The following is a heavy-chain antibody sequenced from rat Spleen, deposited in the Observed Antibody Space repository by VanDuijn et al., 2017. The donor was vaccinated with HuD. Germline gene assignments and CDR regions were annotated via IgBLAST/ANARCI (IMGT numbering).Heavy chain of an antibody. V-gene: IGHV2-13*01. D-gene: IGHD1-2*01. CDR2: IWGNGNT. J-gene: IGHJ3*01. CDR3: ARGDYSSYIYVGWFAY. CDR1: GFSLSNYG. Sequence: QVQLKESGPGLVQPSQTLSLTCTVSGFSLSNYGVIWVRQPPGKGLEWMGVIWGNGNTNYNSPLKSRLSISRDTSKSQVYLKMNSLQTEDTATYYCARGDYSSYIYVGWFAYWGQGTLVTVSS.